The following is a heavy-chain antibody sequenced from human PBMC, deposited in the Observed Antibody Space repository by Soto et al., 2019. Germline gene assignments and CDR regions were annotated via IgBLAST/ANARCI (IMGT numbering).Heavy chain of an antibody. D-gene: IGHD3-16*02. V-gene: IGHV4-39*01. CDR3: ARQSIPIGEVIARDGFDI. CDR2: MFYSGTT. CDR1: GGSISTSNYY. J-gene: IGHJ3*02. Sequence: SETLSLTCSVSGGSISTSNYYWAWIRQPPGKGLEWIGSMFYSGTTDYNPSLKSRVTISADTSKNQFSLKLSSVTAADTAVYYCARQSIPIGEVIARDGFDIWGQGTMVTVSS.